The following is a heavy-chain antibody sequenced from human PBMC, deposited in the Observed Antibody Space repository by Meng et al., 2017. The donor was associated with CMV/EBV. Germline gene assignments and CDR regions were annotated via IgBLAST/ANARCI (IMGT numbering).Heavy chain of an antibody. V-gene: IGHV3-30-3*01. Sequence: GGSLRLSCAASGFTFSSYAMHWVRQAPGKGLEWVAVISYDGSNKYCADSVKGRFTISRDNSKNTLYLQMNSLRAEDTAVYYCARAMVNDFWSGSIVYYYYGMDVWGQGTTVTVSS. D-gene: IGHD3-3*01. CDR1: GFTFSSYA. CDR2: ISYDGSNK. CDR3: ARAMVNDFWSGSIVYYYYGMDV. J-gene: IGHJ6*02.